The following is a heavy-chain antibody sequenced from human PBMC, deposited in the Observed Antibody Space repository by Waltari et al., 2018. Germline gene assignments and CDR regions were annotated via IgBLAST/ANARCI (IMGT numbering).Heavy chain of an antibody. J-gene: IGHJ6*02. CDR2: INSDGSST. D-gene: IGHD3-10*01. Sequence: EVQLVESGGGLVQPGGSLRLSCAASGFTFSSYWMHWVRQAPGKGLVWVSRINSDGSSTSYADSVKGRFTISRDNAKNTLYLQMNSLRAEDTAVYYCAREMGPGPFTVYYGSGSYYYGMDVWGQGTTVTVSS. CDR1: GFTFSSYW. V-gene: IGHV3-74*01. CDR3: AREMGPGPFTVYYGSGSYYYGMDV.